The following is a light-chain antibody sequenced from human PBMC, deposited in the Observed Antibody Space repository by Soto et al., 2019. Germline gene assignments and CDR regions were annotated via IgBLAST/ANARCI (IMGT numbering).Light chain of an antibody. CDR2: DTF. CDR3: QQRATWPWT. Sequence: VLTQSPATLSFSPGERATLPCRASQNIAIYLAWYQQKSGQSPRLLIYDTFNRAPGIPDRFSGSGSGTDFTLTISSLEPEDFAVYYCQQRATWPWTFGQGTTVEI. J-gene: IGKJ1*01. CDR1: QNIAIY. V-gene: IGKV3-11*01.